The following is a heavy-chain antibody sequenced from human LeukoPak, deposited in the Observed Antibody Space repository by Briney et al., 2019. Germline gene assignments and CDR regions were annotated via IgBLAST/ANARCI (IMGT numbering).Heavy chain of an antibody. V-gene: IGHV4-38-2*01. D-gene: IGHD5-24*01. J-gene: IGHJ3*02. CDR1: GYSISSGYY. CDR3: ATPSRDGYNKDAFDI. Sequence: SETLSLTCAVSGYSISSGYYWGWIRQPPGKGLEWIGSIYHSGSTYYNPSLKSRVTISVDTSKNHFSLKLSSVTAADTAVYYCATPSRDGYNKDAFDIWGQGTMVTVSS. CDR2: IYHSGST.